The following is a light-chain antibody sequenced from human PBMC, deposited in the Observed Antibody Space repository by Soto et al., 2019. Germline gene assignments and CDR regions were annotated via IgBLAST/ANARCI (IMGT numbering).Light chain of an antibody. V-gene: IGKV1-39*01. CDR2: AGS. J-gene: IGKJ2*01. CDR3: QQSYRTPYT. CDR1: QSISNY. Sequence: DIQMTQSPSSLSASVGDRVTITCRTSQSISNYLNWYQQNPGTAPKLLIYAGSTLQSGVPLRFSGSGSGTDFTLTISSMQPEDFTTYYCQQSYRTPYTFGQGTRLDIK.